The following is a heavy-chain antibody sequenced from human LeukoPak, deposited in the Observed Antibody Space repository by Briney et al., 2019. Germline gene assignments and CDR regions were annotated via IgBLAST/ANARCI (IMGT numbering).Heavy chain of an antibody. Sequence: GGSLRLPCAASGFTVSTNYMSWVRQAPGKGLEWVSIIYSDGSTYYADSVKGRFTISRDNSKNTLYLQMNSLRAEDTAVYYCASDCTRTTCPADYWGQGTLVTVSS. J-gene: IGHJ4*02. D-gene: IGHD2-2*01. CDR3: ASDCTRTTCPADY. CDR1: GFTVSTNY. CDR2: IYSDGST. V-gene: IGHV3-66*02.